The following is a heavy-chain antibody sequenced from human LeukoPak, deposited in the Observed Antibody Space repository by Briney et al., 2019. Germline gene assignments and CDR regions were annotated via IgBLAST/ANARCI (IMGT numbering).Heavy chain of an antibody. J-gene: IGHJ6*03. V-gene: IGHV4-34*01. CDR3: ARWGIAAAAGRPYYYYMDV. CDR1: GGSFSGYY. Sequence: PSETLPLTCAVYGGSFSGYYWSWIRQPPGKGLEWIGEINHSGSTNYNPSLKSRVTISVDTSKNQFSLKLSSVTAADTAVYYCARWGIAAAAGRPYYYYMDVWGKGTTVTVSS. CDR2: INHSGST. D-gene: IGHD6-13*01.